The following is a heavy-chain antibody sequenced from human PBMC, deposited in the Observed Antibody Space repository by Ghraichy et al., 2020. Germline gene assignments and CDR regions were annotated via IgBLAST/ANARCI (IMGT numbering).Heavy chain of an antibody. CDR1: GGSISSSSYY. V-gene: IGHV4-39*01. Sequence: SETLSLTCTVSGGSISSSSYYWGWIRQPPGKGLEWIGSIYYSGSTYYNPSLKSRVTISVDTSKNQFSLKLSSVTAADTAVYYCARHKGMEYFQHWGQGTLVTVSS. CDR3: ARHKGMEYFQH. CDR2: IYYSGST. J-gene: IGHJ1*01.